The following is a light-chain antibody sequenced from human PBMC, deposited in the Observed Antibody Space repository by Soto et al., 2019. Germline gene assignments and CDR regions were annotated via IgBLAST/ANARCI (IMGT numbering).Light chain of an antibody. CDR2: ERN. CDR1: SSDVGTYNL. Sequence: QSALTQPASVSGSPGQSITISCTGTSSDVGTYNLVSWYQHHPGKAPKLMIYERNKRPSGVSNRFSGSKSGNTASLTISGLQAEDEADYYCCSYAGDRTLVFGGGTKVTVL. V-gene: IGLV2-23*01. J-gene: IGLJ2*01. CDR3: CSYAGDRTLV.